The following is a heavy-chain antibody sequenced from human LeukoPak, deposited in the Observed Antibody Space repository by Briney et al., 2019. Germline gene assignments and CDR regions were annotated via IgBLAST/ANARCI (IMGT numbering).Heavy chain of an antibody. D-gene: IGHD4-11*01. J-gene: IGHJ6*02. Sequence: ASVKVSCKASGYTLTSYAMNWVRQAPGQGLEWMGWINTNTGNPTYAQGFTGRFVFSLDTSVSTAYLQISSLKAEDTAVYYCASATSKSEPSYYYGMDVWGQGTTVTVSS. CDR1: GYTLTSYA. V-gene: IGHV7-4-1*02. CDR2: INTNTGNP. CDR3: ASATSKSEPSYYYGMDV.